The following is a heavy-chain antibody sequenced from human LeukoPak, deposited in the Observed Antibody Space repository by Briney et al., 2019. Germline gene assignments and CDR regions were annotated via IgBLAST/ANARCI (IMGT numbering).Heavy chain of an antibody. V-gene: IGHV4-39*07. CDR1: GGSNSSSSYY. CDR2: IYYSGST. CDR3: ARFLGPYGSGILYSL. Sequence: PSETLSLTCTVSGGSNSSSSYYWGWIRQPPGKGLEWIGSIYYSGSTYYNPSLKSRVTISVDTSKNQFSLKLSSVTAADTAVYYCARFLGPYGSGILYSLWGQGTLVTVSS. J-gene: IGHJ4*02. D-gene: IGHD3-10*01.